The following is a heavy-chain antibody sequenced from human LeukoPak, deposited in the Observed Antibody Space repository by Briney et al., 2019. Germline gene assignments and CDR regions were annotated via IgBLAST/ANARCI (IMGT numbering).Heavy chain of an antibody. CDR3: AKDRRGYSYAFDY. CDR1: GFTFDDYA. Sequence: GGSLRLSCAASGFTFDDYAMLWVRQAPGKGLEWVSGISWNSGSIGYADSVKGRFTISRHNAKNSLYLQMNSLRAEDTALYYCAKDRRGYSYAFDYRGQGTLVTVSS. CDR2: ISWNSGSI. J-gene: IGHJ4*02. D-gene: IGHD5-18*01. V-gene: IGHV3-9*01.